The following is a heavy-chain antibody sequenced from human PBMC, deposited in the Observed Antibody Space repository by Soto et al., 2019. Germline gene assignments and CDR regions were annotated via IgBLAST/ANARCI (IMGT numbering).Heavy chain of an antibody. Sequence: GGSLRLSCAASGFTFSSYWMSWVRQAPGKGLEWVANIKQDGSEKYYVDSVKGRFTISRDNAKNSLYLQMNSLRAEDTAVYYCARASTDIVLMVYAGYYFDYWGQGTLVTVSS. D-gene: IGHD2-8*01. V-gene: IGHV3-7*01. CDR2: IKQDGSEK. J-gene: IGHJ4*02. CDR1: GFTFSSYW. CDR3: ARASTDIVLMVYAGYYFDY.